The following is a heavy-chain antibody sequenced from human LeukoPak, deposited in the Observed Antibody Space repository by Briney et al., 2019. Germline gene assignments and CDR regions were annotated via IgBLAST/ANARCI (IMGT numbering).Heavy chain of an antibody. Sequence: PSETLSLTCTVSGGSVSSGSYYWSWIRQPPGKGLEWIGYIYYSGGTKYNPSLKSRVTISADTSKNQFSLKLSSVTAADTAVYYCARASGGRGNYALDYWGQGTLVTVSS. J-gene: IGHJ4*02. D-gene: IGHD1-26*01. V-gene: IGHV4-61*01. CDR3: ARASGGRGNYALDY. CDR1: GGSVSSGSYY. CDR2: IYYSGGT.